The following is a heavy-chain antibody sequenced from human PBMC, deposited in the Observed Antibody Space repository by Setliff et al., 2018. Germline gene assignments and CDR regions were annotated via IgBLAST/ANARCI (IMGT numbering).Heavy chain of an antibody. Sequence: SETLSLTCTVSGDSIRSSRYYWGWIRQPPGKGLEWIGSIYSSGNTYYNPSLKSRVTMSVDTSKNQFSLNLNSVTAADTAVYYFRLAHCSTTSCEEALDYWSQGTLVTVSS. J-gene: IGHJ4*02. CDR2: IYSSGNT. CDR3: RLAHCSTTSCEEALDY. D-gene: IGHD2-2*01. CDR1: GDSIRSSRYY. V-gene: IGHV4-39*07.